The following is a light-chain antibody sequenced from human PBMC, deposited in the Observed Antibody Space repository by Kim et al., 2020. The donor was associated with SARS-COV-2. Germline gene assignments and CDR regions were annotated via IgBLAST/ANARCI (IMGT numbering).Light chain of an antibody. V-gene: IGLV2-14*03. CDR3: SSHAPYMSWV. J-gene: IGLJ3*02. Sequence: GPSITTSHPGTSSRVCAYTFVYCVQQYPDKAPKPLFYCCIKRPSGISIRFSCSKAGTTASLTISGLQAGDEAAYYCSSHAPYMSWVFGGGTQLTVL. CDR2: CCI. CDR1: SSRVCAYTF.